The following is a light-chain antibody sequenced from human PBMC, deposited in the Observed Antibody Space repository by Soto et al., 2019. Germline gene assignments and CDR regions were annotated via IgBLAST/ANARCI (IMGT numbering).Light chain of an antibody. CDR3: QQYGSSPPIT. CDR2: RTS. J-gene: IGKJ4*01. V-gene: IGKV3-20*01. Sequence: ETVLTQSPSTLSLSPGERATLSCRASQSVSSSSLAWYQQKFGQAPRLLIYRTSSRATGIPDRFSGSGSGTDFTLTISRLEPEDFAVYYCQQYGSSPPITFGGGTKVDIK. CDR1: QSVSSSS.